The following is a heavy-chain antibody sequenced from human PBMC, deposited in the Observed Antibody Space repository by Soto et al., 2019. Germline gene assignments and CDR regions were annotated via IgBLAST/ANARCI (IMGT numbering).Heavy chain of an antibody. V-gene: IGHV4-30-2*01. CDR3: ARGPPLGL. Sequence: PSATLSLTCAVSGGSISSGGYSWSWIRQPPGKGLEWIGYIYHSGSTYYNPSLKSRVTISVDRSKNQFSLKLSSVTAADTAVYYCARGPPLGLWGQGTLVTVS. D-gene: IGHD1-26*01. CDR2: IYHSGST. J-gene: IGHJ4*02. CDR1: GGSISSGGYS.